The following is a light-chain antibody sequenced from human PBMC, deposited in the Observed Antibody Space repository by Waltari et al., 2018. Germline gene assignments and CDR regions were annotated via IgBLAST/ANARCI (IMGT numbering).Light chain of an antibody. J-gene: IGLJ2*01. CDR2: DVN. CDR3: SSYSTSSSLIL. Sequence: QSALSQPASVSGSPGQSITISCTGASSDVGGHDYVSWYQQHPGKAPKLIIRDVNNRPSGFSNRFSGSKSGNTDSLTISGLQAEDEADYYCSSYSTSSSLILFGEGTKVTVL. V-gene: IGLV2-14*03. CDR1: SSDVGGHDY.